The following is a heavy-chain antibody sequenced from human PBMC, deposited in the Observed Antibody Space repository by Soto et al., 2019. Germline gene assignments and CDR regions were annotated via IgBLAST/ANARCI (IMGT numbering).Heavy chain of an antibody. CDR3: AHYTTDTYFDV. V-gene: IGHV2-5*02. D-gene: IGHD1-1*01. CDR1: GFSLYTGGVG. CDR2: LYWDDTR. J-gene: IGHJ6*04. Sequence: QITLKESSPPLVKPTQTLTLTCSFSGFSLYTGGVGVGWIRQPPGKALEWLALLYWDDTRRYNPSLKNTLTIAKDTFGNQVVLTVTDMGPVDTGTYFCAHYTTDTYFDVWGKGATVTVSS.